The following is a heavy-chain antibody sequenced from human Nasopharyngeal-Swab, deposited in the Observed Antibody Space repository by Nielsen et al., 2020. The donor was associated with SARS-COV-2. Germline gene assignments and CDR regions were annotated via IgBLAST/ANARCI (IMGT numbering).Heavy chain of an antibody. CDR3: ARVGRVIDY. V-gene: IGHV4-39*07. CDR2: IYYSGSA. D-gene: IGHD1-14*01. J-gene: IGHJ4*02. Sequence: WIRQPPGKGLGWIGNIYYSGSAYYNPSLKSRATISVDTSKNQFSLNLISVTAADAAVYYCARVGRVIDYWGQGTLVTVSS.